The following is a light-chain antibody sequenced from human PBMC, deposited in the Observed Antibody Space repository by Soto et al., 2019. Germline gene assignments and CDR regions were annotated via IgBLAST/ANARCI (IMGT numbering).Light chain of an antibody. CDR3: QSYDSSLSVLYV. Sequence: QSVLTQPPSVSGAPGQRVTISCTGSCSNIGAGYDVHWYQQLPGTAPKLLIYANDNRPSGVPDRFSGSKSGTSASLAITGLQAEDEADYYCQSYDSSLSVLYVFGTGTKVPV. CDR1: CSNIGAGYD. J-gene: IGLJ1*01. V-gene: IGLV1-40*01. CDR2: AND.